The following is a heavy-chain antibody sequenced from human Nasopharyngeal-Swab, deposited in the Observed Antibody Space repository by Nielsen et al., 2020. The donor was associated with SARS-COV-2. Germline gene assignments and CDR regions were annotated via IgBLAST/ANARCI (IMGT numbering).Heavy chain of an antibody. J-gene: IGHJ6*02. CDR2: VNWNSAAI. Sequence: SLKTSCAASGFTFDDYALHWVRQPPGKGLEWVSGVNWNSAAIHYADSVKGRFHISRDNAKNSLYLQMNSLRSEDTALYYCAKDVNSALVSGYGMDGWGRGTTVTVSS. D-gene: IGHD5-18*01. V-gene: IGHV3-9*01. CDR1: GFTFDDYA. CDR3: AKDVNSALVSGYGMDG.